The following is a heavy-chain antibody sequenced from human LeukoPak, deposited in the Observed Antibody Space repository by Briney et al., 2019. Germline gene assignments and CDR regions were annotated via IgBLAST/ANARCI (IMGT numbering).Heavy chain of an antibody. D-gene: IGHD1-26*01. V-gene: IGHV3-48*04. CDR3: ARDLRIVSGSYLDY. CDR2: ISRSSTTI. J-gene: IGHJ4*02. CDR1: GFTFSSYS. Sequence: AGGSLRLSCAASGFTFSSYSVNWVRQAPGRGLEWVSYISRSSTTIYYADSVKGRFTISRDNTKNSLYLQMNSLRAEDTAIYYCARDLRIVSGSYLDYWGQGTLVTVSS.